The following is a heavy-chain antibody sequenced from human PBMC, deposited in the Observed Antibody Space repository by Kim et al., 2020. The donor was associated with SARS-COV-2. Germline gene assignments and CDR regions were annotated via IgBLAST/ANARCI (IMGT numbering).Heavy chain of an antibody. CDR2: IKQDGSEK. V-gene: IGHV3-7*03. Sequence: GGSLRLSCAASGFTFSSYWMSWVRQAPGKGLEWVANIKQDGSEKYYVDSVKGRFTISRDNAKNSLYLQMNSLRAEDTAVYYCARETGRWFGELLPRGYFDYWGQGTLVTVYS. CDR1: GFTFSSYW. J-gene: IGHJ4*02. CDR3: ARETGRWFGELLPRGYFDY. D-gene: IGHD3-10*01.